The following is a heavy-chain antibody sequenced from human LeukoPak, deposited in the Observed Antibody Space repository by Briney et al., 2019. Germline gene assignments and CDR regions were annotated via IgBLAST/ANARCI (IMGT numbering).Heavy chain of an antibody. CDR2: IYHSGST. D-gene: IGHD3-22*01. J-gene: IGHJ4*02. CDR1: GYSIRSGYY. V-gene: IGHV4-38-2*02. CDR3: TRPYYYDSSGSPDY. Sequence: SETLSLTCTVSGYSIRSGYYWGWIRQPPGKGLEWIGNIYHSGSTYYNPSLKSRVTISVDTSKNQFSLKLSSVTAADTAVYYCTRPYYYDSSGSPDYWGQGTLVTVSS.